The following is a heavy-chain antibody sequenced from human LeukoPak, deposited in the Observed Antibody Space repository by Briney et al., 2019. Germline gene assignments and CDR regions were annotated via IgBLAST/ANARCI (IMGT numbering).Heavy chain of an antibody. CDR1: GGSIPISTYY. D-gene: IGHD6-13*01. J-gene: IGHJ4*02. CDR3: ASIAAAGIVDY. V-gene: IGHV4-39*07. Sequence: SETLSLTCTVSGGSIPISTYYWGWVRQPPGKGLEWIGSIYYSGTTKYNPSLKSRVTISVDNSNNKFSLRLSSVTAAATALYYCASIAAAGIVDYWGQGTLVTVSS. CDR2: IYYSGTT.